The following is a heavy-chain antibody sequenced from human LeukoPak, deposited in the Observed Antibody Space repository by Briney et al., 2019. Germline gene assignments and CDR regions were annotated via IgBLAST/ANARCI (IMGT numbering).Heavy chain of an antibody. CDR3: AKAPVTSCRGAYCYPFDS. V-gene: IGHV3-23*01. CDR2: ITGSGGST. J-gene: IGHJ4*02. CDR1: GFTFSSYA. Sequence: PGGSLRLSCAASGFTFSSYAMNWVRQAPGKGLEWVSAITGSGGSTYYADSVMGRFTISRDNSKNTLYLQMNSLRAEDTAVYFCAKAPVTSCRGAYCYPFDSWGQGTLVTVSS. D-gene: IGHD2-21*01.